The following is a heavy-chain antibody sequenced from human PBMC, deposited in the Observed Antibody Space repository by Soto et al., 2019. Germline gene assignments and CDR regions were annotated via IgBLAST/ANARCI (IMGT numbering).Heavy chain of an antibody. CDR2: IIPIFGTA. CDR3: ARDPLRHSGSSKVPWFDP. CDR1: GGTFSSYA. D-gene: IGHD1-26*01. V-gene: IGHV1-69*13. Sequence: ASLKVSCKASGGTFSSYAISWVRQAPGQGLEWMGGIIPIFGTANYAQKFQGRVTITADESTSTAYMELSSLRSEDTAVYYCARDPLRHSGSSKVPWFDPWGQGTLVTVSS. J-gene: IGHJ5*02.